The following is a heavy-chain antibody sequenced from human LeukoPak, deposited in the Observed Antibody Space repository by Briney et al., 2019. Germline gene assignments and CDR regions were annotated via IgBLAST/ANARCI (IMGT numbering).Heavy chain of an antibody. J-gene: IGHJ4*02. CDR1: GYTFTSYG. CDR3: AREHSSSWDQFDY. V-gene: IGHV1-18*01. Sequence: GASVKVSCKASGYTFTSYGISWVRQAPGKGLEWMGGFDPEDGETIYAQKVQGRVTMTADTSTSTSYMELRSLRSDDTAVYYCAREHSSSWDQFDYWGQGTLVTVSS. D-gene: IGHD6-13*01. CDR2: FDPEDGET.